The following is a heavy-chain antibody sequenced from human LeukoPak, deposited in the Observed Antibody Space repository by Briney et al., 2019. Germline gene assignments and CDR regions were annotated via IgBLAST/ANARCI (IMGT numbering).Heavy chain of an antibody. CDR1: GFMFSSSW. J-gene: IGHJ4*02. CDR3: ARDAAYGHDRFDY. D-gene: IGHD4-17*01. CDR2: IKEDGSDK. V-gene: IGHV3-7*01. Sequence: TGGSLRLSCAASGFMFSSSWMAWVRQAPGKGLEWVANIKEDGSDKNYVDSMKGRFTISRDNAKNSLYLQMNSLRAEDTAVYYCARDAAYGHDRFDYWGQGTQVTVSS.